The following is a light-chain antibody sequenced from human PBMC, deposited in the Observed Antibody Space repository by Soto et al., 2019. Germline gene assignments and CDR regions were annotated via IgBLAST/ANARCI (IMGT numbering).Light chain of an antibody. V-gene: IGLV1-40*01. Sequence: QSVLTQPPSVSGATGQRVTISCTGSSSNIGAGYDVHWYQQLPGTAPKLLIYGNSNRPSGVPDRLSGSKSGTSASLAITGLQAEDEADYYCQSYDSSLSRVFGGGTKLTVL. CDR2: GNS. J-gene: IGLJ2*01. CDR3: QSYDSSLSRV. CDR1: SSNIGAGYD.